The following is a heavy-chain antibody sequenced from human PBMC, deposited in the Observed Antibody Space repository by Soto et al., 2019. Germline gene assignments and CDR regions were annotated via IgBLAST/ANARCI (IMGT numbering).Heavy chain of an antibody. D-gene: IGHD7-27*01. Sequence: QVQLQESGAGLVKPSQTLSLTCTVSGGSMSSSGHFWTWIRQFPGMGLEWIGYIARSGSTKYNPSLKGRVTISSDMAEKQFSLKLDSVTAADTAVYYCGREELTGAFTWGQGTLVTVSS. V-gene: IGHV4-31*03. J-gene: IGHJ5*02. CDR2: IARSGST. CDR3: GREELTGAFT. CDR1: GGSMSSSGHF.